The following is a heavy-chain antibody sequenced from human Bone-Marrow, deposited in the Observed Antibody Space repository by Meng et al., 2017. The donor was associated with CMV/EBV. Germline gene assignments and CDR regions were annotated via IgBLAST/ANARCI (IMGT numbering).Heavy chain of an antibody. CDR1: GFTFTDAW. CDR2: AKSKSDGGTT. J-gene: IGHJ4*02. D-gene: IGHD4-17*01. V-gene: IGHV3-15*01. Sequence: GASLKISCASSGFTFTDAWMNWVRQAPGKGLEWVGRAKSKSDGGTTDYAAPVKGRFIVSRDDSQNTVYLQMNSLKTEHTAVYYCSGGTVKTDFAYWGQGTQVTVSS. CDR3: SGGTVKTDFAY.